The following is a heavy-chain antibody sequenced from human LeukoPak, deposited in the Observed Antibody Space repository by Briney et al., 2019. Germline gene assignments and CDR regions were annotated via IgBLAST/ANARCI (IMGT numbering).Heavy chain of an antibody. CDR1: GCTFTSYA. D-gene: IGHD3-3*01. Sequence: GASVTVSFKASGCTFTSYAMHWVRQAPGQRLEWMGWINAGNGNTKYSQKFQGRVTITRDTSASTAYMELSSLRSEDTAVYYCARDQYDFWSGYYFDYWGQGTLVTVSS. CDR2: INAGNGNT. CDR3: ARDQYDFWSGYYFDY. J-gene: IGHJ4*02. V-gene: IGHV1-3*01.